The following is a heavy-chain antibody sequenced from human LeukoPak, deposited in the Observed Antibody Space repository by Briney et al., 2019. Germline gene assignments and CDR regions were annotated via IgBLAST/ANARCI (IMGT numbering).Heavy chain of an antibody. CDR1: GGSISGTNW. V-gene: IGHV4-4*02. D-gene: IGHD2-8*01. CDR2: ISLAGQT. Sequence: SGTLSLTCGVSGGSISGTNWWSWVRQPPGQGLEWIGEISLAGQTNYNPSLNGRVTMSLDKSSNQLSLHLTSVTAADTAVYYCSRENGAFSPFGYWGQGTLVTVLS. CDR3: SRENGAFSPFGY. J-gene: IGHJ4*02.